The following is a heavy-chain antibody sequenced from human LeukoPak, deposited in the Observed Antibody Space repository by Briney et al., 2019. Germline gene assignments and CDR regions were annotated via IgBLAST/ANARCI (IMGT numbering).Heavy chain of an antibody. CDR2: IYTSGST. Sequence: TSQTLSLTCTVSRGSISSGDYSWGWIRQPAGKGLEWIGRIYTSGSTNYNPSLKSRVTISVDTSKNQFSLNLSSVTAADTAAYYCARAPQATVTSYSYYYMDVWGKGTTVTVSS. D-gene: IGHD4-11*01. CDR3: ARAPQATVTSYSYYYMDV. CDR1: RGSISSGDYS. V-gene: IGHV4-61*02. J-gene: IGHJ6*03.